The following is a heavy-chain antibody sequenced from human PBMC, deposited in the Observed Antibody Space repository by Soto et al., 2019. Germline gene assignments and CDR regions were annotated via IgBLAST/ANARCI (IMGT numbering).Heavy chain of an antibody. V-gene: IGHV3-48*02. D-gene: IGHD6-13*01. CDR1: GFTFSRYS. J-gene: IGHJ5*02. Sequence: EVQLVESGGGLVQPGGSLRLSCAASGFTFSRYSMNWVRQAPGKGLEWISYITSSSSTIYYADSVKGRFTISRDNAKNSLYLEMNSLRDEDTAMYYCARDNGRAGSFDPWGRGTLVTVSS. CDR3: ARDNGRAGSFDP. CDR2: ITSSSSTI.